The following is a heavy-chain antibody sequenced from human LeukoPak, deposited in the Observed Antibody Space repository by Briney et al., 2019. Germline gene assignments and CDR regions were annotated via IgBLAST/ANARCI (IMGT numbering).Heavy chain of an antibody. CDR2: ISSSSSTI. CDR1: GFTFSSYS. CDR3: ARVLVPIVVVPAADDY. D-gene: IGHD2-2*01. J-gene: IGHJ4*02. V-gene: IGHV3-48*04. Sequence: PGGSLRLSCAASGFTFSSYSMNWDRQAPGKGLEWVSYISSSSSTIYYADSVKGRFTISRDNAKNSLYLQMNSLRAEDTAVYYCARVLVPIVVVPAADDYWGQGTLVTVSS.